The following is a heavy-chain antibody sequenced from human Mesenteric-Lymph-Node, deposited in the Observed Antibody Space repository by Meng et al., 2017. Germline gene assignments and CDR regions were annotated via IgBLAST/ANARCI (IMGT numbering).Heavy chain of an antibody. CDR1: GFTFHVYA. J-gene: IGHJ4*02. Sequence: GESLKISCAASGFTFHVYAMTWVRQAPGKGLEWVAVISDDSATTYYADSVRGRFTISRDNSKNTLYLQMDSLRADDTALYYCNAFEGLDYWGQGTLVTVSS. V-gene: IGHV3-23*01. CDR2: ISDDSATT. CDR3: NAFEGLDY. D-gene: IGHD3-16*01.